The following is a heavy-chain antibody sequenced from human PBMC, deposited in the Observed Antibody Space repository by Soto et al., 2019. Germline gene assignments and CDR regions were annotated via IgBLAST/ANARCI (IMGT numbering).Heavy chain of an antibody. V-gene: IGHV4-59*04. D-gene: IGHD3-22*01. CDR2: MYHSGST. J-gene: IGHJ5*02. CDR1: GGSISSYS. Sequence: SETLSLTCTVSGGSISSYSWSWIRQPPGKGLEWIGYMYHSGSTYYNPSLKSRVTISIDRSKNQFSLKLSSVTAADTAVYYCARDYYDSSDYTTNWFDPWGQGTLVTVSS. CDR3: ARDYYDSSDYTTNWFDP.